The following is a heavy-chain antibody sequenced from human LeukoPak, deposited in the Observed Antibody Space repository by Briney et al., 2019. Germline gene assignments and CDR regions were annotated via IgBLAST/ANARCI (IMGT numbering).Heavy chain of an antibody. Sequence: PSETLSLTCTVSGGSISSYYWSWIRQPPGKGLEWIGYIYYSGSTNYNPSLKSRVTISVDTSKNQFSLKLSSVTAADTAVYYCARHDRSAVRGVIADYWGQGTLVTVSS. CDR2: IYYSGST. D-gene: IGHD3-10*01. CDR3: ARHDRSAVRGVIADY. V-gene: IGHV4-59*08. CDR1: GGSISSYY. J-gene: IGHJ4*02.